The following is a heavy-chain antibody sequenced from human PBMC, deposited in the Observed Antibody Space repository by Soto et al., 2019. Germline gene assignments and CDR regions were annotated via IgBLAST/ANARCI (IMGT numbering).Heavy chain of an antibody. Sequence: QMQLQGSGPGLVKPSETLSLTCTVSGGSISSYYWSWIRKPAGKGLEWIGRIYISGSTNYNPSLKSRVTMSVDTSKKQFSLKLSSVTAADTAVYYCAKSGGYSSGWYYFDYWGQGTLVTVSS. V-gene: IGHV4-4*07. J-gene: IGHJ4*02. D-gene: IGHD6-19*01. CDR2: IYISGST. CDR1: GGSISSYY. CDR3: AKSGGYSSGWYYFDY.